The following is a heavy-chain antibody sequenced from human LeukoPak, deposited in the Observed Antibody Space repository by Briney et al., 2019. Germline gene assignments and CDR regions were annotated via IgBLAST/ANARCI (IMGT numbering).Heavy chain of an antibody. V-gene: IGHV3-21*04. D-gene: IGHD1-14*01. CDR1: GFTFSSYA. CDR2: ISSRSSYI. Sequence: GGSLRLSCAASGFTFSSYAMSWVRQAPGRGLEWVSSISSRSSYIYYADSVKGRFTISRDNAKNSLYLQMNSLRAEDTALYYCARRSPYWYFDLWGRGTLVTVSS. CDR3: ARRSPYWYFDL. J-gene: IGHJ2*01.